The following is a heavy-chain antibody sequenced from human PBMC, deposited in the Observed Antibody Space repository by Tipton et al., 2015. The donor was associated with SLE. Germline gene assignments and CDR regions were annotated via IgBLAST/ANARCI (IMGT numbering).Heavy chain of an antibody. CDR1: GGSISSSSYY. CDR2: INHSGST. CDR3: ARSREIGSSWG. Sequence: TLSLTCTVSGGSISSSSYYWGWIRQPPGKGLEWIGEINHSGSTNYNPSLKSRVTISVDTSKNQFSLKLSSVTAADTAVYYCARSREIGSSWGWGQGTLVTVSS. J-gene: IGHJ4*02. D-gene: IGHD6-13*01. V-gene: IGHV4-39*01.